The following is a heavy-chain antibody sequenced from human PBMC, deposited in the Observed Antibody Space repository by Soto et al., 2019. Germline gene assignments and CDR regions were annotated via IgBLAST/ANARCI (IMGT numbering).Heavy chain of an antibody. V-gene: IGHV1-69*08. D-gene: IGHD4-17*01. CDR2: IIPILGIA. CDR3: ARDPDYGGNSGSLKEGWFDP. J-gene: IGHJ5*02. CDR1: GGTFSSYT. Sequence: QVQLVQSGAEVKKPGSSVKVSCKASGGTFSSYTISWVRQAPGQGLEWMGRIIPILGIANYAQKFQGRVTITADKSTSTAYMELSSLRSEDTAVYYCARDPDYGGNSGSLKEGWFDPWGQGTLVTVSS.